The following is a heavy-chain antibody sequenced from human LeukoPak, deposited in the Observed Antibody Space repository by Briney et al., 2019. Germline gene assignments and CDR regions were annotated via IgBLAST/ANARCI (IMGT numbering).Heavy chain of an antibody. D-gene: IGHD3-16*01. V-gene: IGHV3-72*01. CDR3: AGEARSYAQVVY. Sequence: GGSLRLSCAASGFTFSDHYMDWVRQAPGKGLEWVGRCRNKANSYTTEYAASVEGRFTISRDDSKNSLYLQMNSLKAEDTAVYYCAGEARSYAQVVYWGQGTLVTVSS. J-gene: IGHJ4*02. CDR2: CRNKANSYTT. CDR1: GFTFSDHY.